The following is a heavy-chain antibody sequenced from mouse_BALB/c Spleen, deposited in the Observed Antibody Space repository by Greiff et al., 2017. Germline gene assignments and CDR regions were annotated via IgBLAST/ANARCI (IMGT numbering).Heavy chain of an antibody. CDR2: INPSSGYT. CDR1: GYTFTSYT. CDR3: ARFYGNYVKDYAMDY. J-gene: IGHJ4*01. D-gene: IGHD2-1*01. Sequence: QVQLQQSAAELARPGASVKMSCKASGYTFTSYTMHWVKQRPGQGLEWIGYINPSSGYTEYNQKFKDKTTLTADKSSSTAYMQLSSLTSEDSAVYYCARFYGNYVKDYAMDYWGQGTSVTVSS. V-gene: IGHV1-4*02.